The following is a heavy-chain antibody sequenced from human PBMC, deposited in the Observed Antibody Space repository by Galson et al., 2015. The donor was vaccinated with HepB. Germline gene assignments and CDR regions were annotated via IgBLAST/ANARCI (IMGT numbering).Heavy chain of an antibody. CDR3: ARVADADYGDHSHFDS. Sequence: SLRLSCAVSGFTFSDYYMRWIRQAPGKGLEWISYISQSGTYTNYADSVKGRFTISRDNAQNSLYLQINSLRAEDTAVYYCARVADADYGDHSHFDSWGQGTLVTVSS. V-gene: IGHV3-11*06. J-gene: IGHJ4*02. CDR2: ISQSGTYT. D-gene: IGHD4-17*01. CDR1: GFTFSDYY.